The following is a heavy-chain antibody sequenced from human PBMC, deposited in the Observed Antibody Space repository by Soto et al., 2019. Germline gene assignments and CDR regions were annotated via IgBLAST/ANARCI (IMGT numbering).Heavy chain of an antibody. CDR2: ISSSSYT. CDR1: GFTFSDYY. D-gene: IGHD4-4*01. J-gene: IGHJ4*02. V-gene: IGHV3-11*06. Sequence: GGSLRLSCAASGFTFSDYYMSWIRQAPGKGLEWVSYISSSSYTNYADSVKGRFTISRDNAKNSLYLQMNSLRAEDTAVYYCARDQGMTTVLEIGYWGQGTLVTVSS. CDR3: ARDQGMTTVLEIGY.